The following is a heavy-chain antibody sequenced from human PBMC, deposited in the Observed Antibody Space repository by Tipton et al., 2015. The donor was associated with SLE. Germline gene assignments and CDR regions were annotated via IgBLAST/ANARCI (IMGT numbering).Heavy chain of an antibody. CDR1: GGSISSYY. Sequence: TLSLTCTVSGGSISSYYWSWIRQPPGKGLEWIGYVYYTGTTNSNPSLKSRTTISVDTSRNQFSLNLTSVTAADTAMYYCARVKLRFGELFLYHPLDLWGRGTMVTVSS. D-gene: IGHD3-10*01. J-gene: IGHJ3*01. V-gene: IGHV4-59*01. CDR3: ARVKLRFGELFLYHPLDL. CDR2: VYYTGTT.